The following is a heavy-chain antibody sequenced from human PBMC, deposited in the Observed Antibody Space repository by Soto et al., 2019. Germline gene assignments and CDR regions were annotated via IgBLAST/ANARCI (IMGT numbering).Heavy chain of an antibody. CDR1: GGSFSGYY. CDR2: INHSGST. Sequence: QVQLQQWGAGLLKPSETLSLTCAVYGGSFSGYYWSWIRQPPGKGLEWIGEINHSGSTNYNPSLKMRVTISVDTSKNQFSLKLSSVTAADTAVYYCARGFRPAARTRYYYYGMDVWGQGTTVTVSS. CDR3: ARGFRPAARTRYYYYGMDV. V-gene: IGHV4-34*01. D-gene: IGHD2-2*01. J-gene: IGHJ6*02.